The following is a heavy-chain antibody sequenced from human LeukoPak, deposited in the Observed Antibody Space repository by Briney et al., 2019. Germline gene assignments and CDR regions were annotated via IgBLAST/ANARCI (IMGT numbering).Heavy chain of an antibody. Sequence: GGSLRLSCAASGFTFDDYAMHWVRQAPGKGLEWVSGISWNSGSIGYADSVKGRFTISRDNAKNSLYLQMNSPRAEDMALYYCAKGSSGWTPFDYWGQGTLVTVSS. CDR1: GFTFDDYA. CDR2: ISWNSGSI. CDR3: AKGSSGWTPFDY. J-gene: IGHJ4*02. V-gene: IGHV3-9*03. D-gene: IGHD6-19*01.